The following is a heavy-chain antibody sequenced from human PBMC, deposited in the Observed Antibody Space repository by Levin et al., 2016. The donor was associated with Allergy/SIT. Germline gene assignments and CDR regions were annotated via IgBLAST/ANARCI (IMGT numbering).Heavy chain of an antibody. CDR3: ARERGITMVRGTIDY. J-gene: IGHJ4*02. V-gene: IGHV4-31*02. D-gene: IGHD3-10*01. CDR2: IYYSGST. Sequence: PGKGLEWIGYIYYSGSTYYNPSLKSRVTISVDTSKNQFSLKLSSVTAADTAVYYCARERGITMVRGTIDYWGQGTLVTVSS.